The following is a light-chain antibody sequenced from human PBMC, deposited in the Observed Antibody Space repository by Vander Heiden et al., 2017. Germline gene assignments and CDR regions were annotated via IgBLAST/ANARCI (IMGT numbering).Light chain of an antibody. J-gene: IGKJ2*01. CDR3: QQYHNWPYT. Sequence: EIVMTQSPATLSVSPGERATLSCRASQSISSNLAWYHQKPGQAPRLLIYGASTRVTGVPARFSGSGSGTEFTLTISSLQSEDFAVYYCQQYHNWPYTFGQGTKLEIK. CDR2: GAS. V-gene: IGKV3-15*01. CDR1: QSISSN.